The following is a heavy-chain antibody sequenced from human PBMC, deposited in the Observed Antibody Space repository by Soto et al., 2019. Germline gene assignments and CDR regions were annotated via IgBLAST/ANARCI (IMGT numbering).Heavy chain of an antibody. J-gene: IGHJ4*02. CDR3: ATDPNSSGFGGFCDY. CDR1: GFTFSSYT. D-gene: IGHD5-12*01. CDR2: ISSGGEYI. V-gene: IGHV3-21*02. Sequence: EVQVVQSGGGLVKPGGSLRLSCAASGFTFSSYTLAWVRQAPGKGLEWVSSISSGGEYIYYAESFKGRIAISRENARNSLSLQMNSLRAEDTAVYFCATDPNSSGFGGFCDYWGQGTLVTVSS.